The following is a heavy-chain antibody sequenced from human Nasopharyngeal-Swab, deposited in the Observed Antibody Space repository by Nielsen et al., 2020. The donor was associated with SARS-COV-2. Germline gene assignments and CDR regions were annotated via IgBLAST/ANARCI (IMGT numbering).Heavy chain of an antibody. J-gene: IGHJ1*01. D-gene: IGHD6-25*01. CDR2: ICYSGDT. V-gene: IGHV4-39*01. CDR3: ARRSAAAGRYNEYFHP. Sequence: SETLSLTCTVSGASIRNTDYYWGWIRQPPGKGLEWIASICYSGDTYYNPSLNSPVTISMYTSRNQFSLKLSSVTATDTAVYFCARRSAAAGRYNEYFHPWGQGTLVTVSS. CDR1: GASIRNTDYY.